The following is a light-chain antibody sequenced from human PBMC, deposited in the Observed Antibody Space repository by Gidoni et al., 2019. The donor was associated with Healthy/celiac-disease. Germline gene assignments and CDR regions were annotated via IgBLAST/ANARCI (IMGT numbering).Light chain of an antibody. J-gene: IGKJ4*01. CDR1: QSVLYSSNNKNY. V-gene: IGKV4-1*01. CDR2: WAS. CDR3: QQYYSTPPLT. Sequence: DIVMTQSPDSLAGSLGERATINCKSSQSVLYSSNNKNYLAWYQQKPGQPPKLLIYWASTRESGVPDRFSGSGSGTDFTLTISSLQAEDVAVYYCQQYYSTPPLTFGGGTKVEIK.